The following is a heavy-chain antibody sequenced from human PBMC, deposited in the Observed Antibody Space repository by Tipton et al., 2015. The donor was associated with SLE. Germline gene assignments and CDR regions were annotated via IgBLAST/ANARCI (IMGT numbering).Heavy chain of an antibody. D-gene: IGHD1-26*01. CDR1: GGSISSYY. Sequence: TLSLTCTVSGGSISSYYWSWIRQSPGKGLEWIGYIYYSGSTNYNPSLKSRVTISVDTSKNQFSLKLSSVTAADTAVYYCAREVVGADAFDVWGQGTMVTVSS. J-gene: IGHJ3*01. CDR3: AREVVGADAFDV. CDR2: IYYSGST. V-gene: IGHV4-59*01.